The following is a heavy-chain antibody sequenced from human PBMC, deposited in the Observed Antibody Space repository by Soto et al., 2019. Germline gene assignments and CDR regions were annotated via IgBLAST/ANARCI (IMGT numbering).Heavy chain of an antibody. CDR3: ARDSGSGWYRLFDY. V-gene: IGHV1-69*13. CDR2: IIPIFGTA. D-gene: IGHD6-19*01. Sequence: GASVKVSCKASGGTFSSHAISWVRQAPGQGLEWMGGIIPIFGTANYAQKFQGRVTITADESTSTAYMELSSLRSEDTAVYYCARDSGSGWYRLFDYWGQGTLVTVSS. CDR1: GGTFSSHA. J-gene: IGHJ4*02.